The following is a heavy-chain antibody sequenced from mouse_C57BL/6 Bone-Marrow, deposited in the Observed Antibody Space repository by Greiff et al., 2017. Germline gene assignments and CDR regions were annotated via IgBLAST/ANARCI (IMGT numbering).Heavy chain of an antibody. CDR1: GFPFSSYA. D-gene: IGHD2-4*01. CDR3: ARDPFYDYDGAY. Sequence: EVKVVESGGGLVKPGGSLKLSCAASGFPFSSYAMSWVRQTPEKRLEWVATISDGGSYTYYPDNVKGRFTIARDNAKNNLYLQMSHLKSEDTAMYYCARDPFYDYDGAYWGQGTLVTVSA. V-gene: IGHV5-4*01. CDR2: ISDGGSYT. J-gene: IGHJ3*01.